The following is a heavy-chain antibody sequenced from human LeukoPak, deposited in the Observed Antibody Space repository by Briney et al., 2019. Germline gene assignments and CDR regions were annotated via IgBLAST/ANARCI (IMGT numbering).Heavy chain of an antibody. CDR1: GGSISSGDYY. Sequence: SETLSLTCTVSGGSISSGDYYWSWIRQPPGKGLEWIGYIYYSGSTYYSPSLKSRVTISVDTSKNQFSLKLSSVTAADTAVYYCARGGITMVRGVPYYFDYWGQGTLVTVSS. V-gene: IGHV4-30-4*01. CDR3: ARGGITMVRGVPYYFDY. J-gene: IGHJ4*02. D-gene: IGHD3-10*01. CDR2: IYYSGST.